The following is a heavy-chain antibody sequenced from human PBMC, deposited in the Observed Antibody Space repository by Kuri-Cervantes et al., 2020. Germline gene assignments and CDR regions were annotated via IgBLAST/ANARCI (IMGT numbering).Heavy chain of an antibody. V-gene: IGHV3-30-3*01. CDR3: ARDDYGDY. CDR2: ISYDGSNK. Sequence: GESLKISCAASGFTFSSYAMHWVRQAPGKGLEWVAVISYDGSNKYYADSVKGRFTISRDNAKNPLYLQMNSLRAEDTAVYYCARDDYGDYWGQGTLVTVSS. J-gene: IGHJ4*02. CDR1: GFTFSSYA.